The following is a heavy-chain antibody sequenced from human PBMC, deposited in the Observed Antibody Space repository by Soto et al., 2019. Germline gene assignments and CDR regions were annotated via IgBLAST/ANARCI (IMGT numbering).Heavy chain of an antibody. J-gene: IGHJ4*02. D-gene: IGHD4-17*01. CDR1: GFTFSSYG. CDR2: IWYDGSNK. Sequence: GGSLRLSCAASGFTFSSYGMHWVRQAPGKGLEWVAVIWYDGSNKYYADSVKGRFTISRDNSKNTLYLQMNSLRAEDTAVYYCARDLHDYGDYYFDYWGQGTLVTVSS. V-gene: IGHV3-33*01. CDR3: ARDLHDYGDYYFDY.